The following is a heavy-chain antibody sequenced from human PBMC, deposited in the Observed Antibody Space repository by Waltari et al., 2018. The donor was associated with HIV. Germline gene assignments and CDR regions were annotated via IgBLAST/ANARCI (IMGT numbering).Heavy chain of an antibody. CDR3: ARQDSSGGNYYYGMDV. J-gene: IGHJ6*02. D-gene: IGHD3-22*01. Sequence: EVQLVESGGGLVKPGGSLRLSCAASGFTFSSYSMNWVRQAPGKGREGVSSISSSSIYIAYADSVKGRFTISSDNAKNSLYLQMNSLRAEDTAVYYCARQDSSGGNYYYGMDVWGQGTTVTVSS. CDR2: ISSSSIYI. V-gene: IGHV3-21*01. CDR1: GFTFSSYS.